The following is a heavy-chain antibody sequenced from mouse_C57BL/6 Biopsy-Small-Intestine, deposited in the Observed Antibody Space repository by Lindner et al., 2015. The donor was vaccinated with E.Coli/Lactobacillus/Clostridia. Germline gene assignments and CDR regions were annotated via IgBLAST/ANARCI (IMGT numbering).Heavy chain of an antibody. CDR3: ARGTIGLARYWNFDL. J-gene: IGHJ1*01. D-gene: IGHD3-3*01. CDR1: KFTFSNYY. Sequence: SVKVSCKAAKFTFSNYYIHWVRQAPGQGLEWMGRINANSGGTSYVQKFQGRTTMTRDRAISAAYMELSSLTYDDTAIYYCARGTIGLARYWNFDLWGRGTLVSVSS. V-gene: IGHV1-72*01. CDR2: INANSGGT.